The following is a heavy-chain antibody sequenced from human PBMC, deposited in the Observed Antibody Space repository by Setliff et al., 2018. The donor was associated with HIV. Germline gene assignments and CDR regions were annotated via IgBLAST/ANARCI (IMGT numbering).Heavy chain of an antibody. CDR2: IYHTGSS. J-gene: IGHJ4*02. Sequence: SETLSLTCDVSGFSISSRYYWGWIRQSPGKGLEWIGNIYHTGSSYYNPSLNDRATISLDTSKNQFSLKLNSVTAADTAVYYCAREVLDLVISVYGFWGQGIPVTVSS. V-gene: IGHV4-38-2*02. D-gene: IGHD3-22*01. CDR3: AREVLDLVISVYGF. CDR1: GFSISSRYY.